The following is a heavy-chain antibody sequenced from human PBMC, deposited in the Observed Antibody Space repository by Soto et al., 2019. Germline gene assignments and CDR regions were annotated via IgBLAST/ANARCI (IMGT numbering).Heavy chain of an antibody. J-gene: IGHJ6*02. CDR2: IDYSGST. Sequence: QVQLQESGPGLVKPSQTLSLTCTVSGGSISSGGYYWSWIRQHPGKGLEWIGYIDYSGSTYYNPSLKSGVIISVDTSKNQCSLKLSSVTAADTAVYYCARAFVPTDRYYYYGMDVWGQGTTVTVSS. CDR3: ARAFVPTDRYYYYGMDV. CDR1: GGSISSGGYY. D-gene: IGHD1-1*01. V-gene: IGHV4-31*03.